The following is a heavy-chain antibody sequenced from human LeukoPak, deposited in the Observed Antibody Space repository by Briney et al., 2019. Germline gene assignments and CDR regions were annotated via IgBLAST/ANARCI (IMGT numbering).Heavy chain of an antibody. Sequence: PSETLSLTCTVSGGSINSCYWIWIRQPAGKGLEWIGRISTSGTTNYHPSLKSRVTLSLDTSKNQFSLNLRSVTAADTAIYFCARRHPYYYGSGTYSREDWGQGTLVTVSS. J-gene: IGHJ4*02. D-gene: IGHD3-10*01. CDR3: ARRHPYYYGSGTYSRED. CDR2: ISTSGTT. V-gene: IGHV4-4*07. CDR1: GGSINSCY.